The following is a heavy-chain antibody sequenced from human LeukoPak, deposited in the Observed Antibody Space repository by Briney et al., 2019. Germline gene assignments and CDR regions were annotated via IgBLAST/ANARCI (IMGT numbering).Heavy chain of an antibody. CDR2: INANSGTR. CDR3: AKPISGGLAVTADWFAP. D-gene: IGHD6-19*01. V-gene: IGHV3-23*01. J-gene: IGHJ5*01. Sequence: GGSLTLSCEASGFAFSFFAMSWLRQAPGKGLEWVSTINANSGTRSYAASVRGRFTISRDNSKNTLYLQLNTLRADDTAVYYCAKPISGGLAVTADWFAPWGQGTLVVVSS. CDR1: GFAFSFFA.